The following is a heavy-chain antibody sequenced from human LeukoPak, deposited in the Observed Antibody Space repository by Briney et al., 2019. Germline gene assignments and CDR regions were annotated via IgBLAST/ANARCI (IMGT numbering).Heavy chain of an antibody. V-gene: IGHV3-15*01. D-gene: IGHD6-13*01. CDR2: IKSKTDGGTT. CDR1: GFTFSNAW. Sequence: AGGSLRLSCAASGFTFSNAWMSWVRQAPGKGLEWVGRIKSKTDGGTTDYAAPVKGRFTISRDDSKNTLYLQMNSLRAEDTAVYYCARDFQQLDPDYYYYYMDVWGKGTTVTVSS. J-gene: IGHJ6*03. CDR3: ARDFQQLDPDYYYYYMDV.